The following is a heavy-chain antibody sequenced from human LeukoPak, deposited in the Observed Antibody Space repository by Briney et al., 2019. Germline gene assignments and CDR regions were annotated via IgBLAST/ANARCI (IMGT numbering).Heavy chain of an antibody. CDR2: IYWDDDK. CDR1: GFSLSTSGVG. V-gene: IGHV2-5*02. Sequence: ESGPTLVKPTQTLTLTCTFSGFSLSTSGVGVGWIRQPPGKALEWLALIYWDDDKRYSPSLKSRLTITKDTSKNQVVLTMTNMDPVDTATYYSAHSHRLDITMVRGVILDWFDPWGQGTLVTVSS. CDR3: AHSHRLDITMVRGVILDWFDP. D-gene: IGHD3-10*01. J-gene: IGHJ5*02.